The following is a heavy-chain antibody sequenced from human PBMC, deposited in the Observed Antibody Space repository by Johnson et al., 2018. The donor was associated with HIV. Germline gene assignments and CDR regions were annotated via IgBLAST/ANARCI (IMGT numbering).Heavy chain of an antibody. J-gene: IGHJ3*02. CDR2: VKSKTDGGTI. D-gene: IGHD3-10*01. CDR1: GFTFSNAW. V-gene: IGHV3-15*01. CDR3: TTMSALWFGDLHVFGDGFDI. Sequence: VQLVESGGGSVKSGGSLRVSCAASGFTFSNAWMSWVRQAPGKGLEWVGRVKSKTDGGTIDYAAAVKGRFIISRDDSKNTLYLQMNGLKTEDTAVYYCTTMSALWFGDLHVFGDGFDIWGQGTMVTVSS.